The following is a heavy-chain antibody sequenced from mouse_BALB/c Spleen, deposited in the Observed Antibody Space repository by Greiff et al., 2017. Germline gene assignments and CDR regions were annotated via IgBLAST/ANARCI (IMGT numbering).Heavy chain of an antibody. CDR3: ARGDGYYVAY. CDR2: ISSGGST. V-gene: IGHV5-6-5*01. J-gene: IGHJ3*01. D-gene: IGHD2-3*01. CDR1: GFTFSSYA. Sequence: EVQLQESGGGLVKPGGSLKLSCAASGFTFSSYAMSWVRQTPEKRLEWVASISSGGSTYYPDSVKGRFTISRDNARNILYLQMSSLRSEDTAMYYCARGDGYYVAYWGQGTLVTVSA.